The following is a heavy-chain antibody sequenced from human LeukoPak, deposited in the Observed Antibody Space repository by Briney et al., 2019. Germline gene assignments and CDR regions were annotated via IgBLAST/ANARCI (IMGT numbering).Heavy chain of an antibody. CDR1: GDPIKSFY. J-gene: IGHJ4*02. Sequence: SETLSLTCTVSGDPIKSFYWSWIRQPPGKGLEWIGYIYYSGSTNYNPSLKSRVTISVDTSKNQFSLKLSSVTAADTAVYYCARLAPFGGVIVRSPFDYWGQGTLVTVSS. CDR3: ARLAPFGGVIVRSPFDY. D-gene: IGHD3-16*02. V-gene: IGHV4-59*01. CDR2: IYYSGST.